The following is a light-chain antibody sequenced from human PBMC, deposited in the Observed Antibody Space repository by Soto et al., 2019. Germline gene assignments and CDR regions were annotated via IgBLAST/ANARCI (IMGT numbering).Light chain of an antibody. J-gene: IGKJ5*01. V-gene: IGKV3D-20*02. CDR1: ESVSSIY. Sequence: NVLTQSPGTLSLSPGKRATLSCRASESVSSIYVAWYQQKPGQAPTLLIYGASTRATGIPDRFSGSGSGTDFTLTISSLEPEAFAVYYCQQRRSWPPTITFGQGTRLEIK. CDR2: GAS. CDR3: QQRRSWPPTIT.